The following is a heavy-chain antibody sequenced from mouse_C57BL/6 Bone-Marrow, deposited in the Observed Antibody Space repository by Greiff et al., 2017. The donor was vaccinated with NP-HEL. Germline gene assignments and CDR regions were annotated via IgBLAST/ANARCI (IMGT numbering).Heavy chain of an antibody. J-gene: IGHJ4*01. V-gene: IGHV5-12*01. CDR1: GFTFSDYY. Sequence: DVKLVESGGGLVQPGGSLKLSCAASGFTFSDYYMYWVRQTPEKRLEWVAYISNGGGSTYYPDTVKGRFTISRDNAKNTLYLQMSRLKSEDTAMYYCARQGGYSNFWGQGTSVTVSS. CDR3: ARQGGYSNF. D-gene: IGHD2-5*01. CDR2: ISNGGGST.